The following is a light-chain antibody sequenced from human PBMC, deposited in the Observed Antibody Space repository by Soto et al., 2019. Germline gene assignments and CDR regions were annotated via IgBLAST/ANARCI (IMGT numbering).Light chain of an antibody. Sequence: DIQMTQSPSTLSASVGDRVTITCRASQSISSWLAWYQQKPGKAPKLLIYKASSLESGVPASFSGSGSGTEFTLTISSLQPDYFATYYCQQYGTFGQGTKVEIK. CDR2: KAS. CDR3: QQYGT. V-gene: IGKV1-5*03. J-gene: IGKJ1*01. CDR1: QSISSW.